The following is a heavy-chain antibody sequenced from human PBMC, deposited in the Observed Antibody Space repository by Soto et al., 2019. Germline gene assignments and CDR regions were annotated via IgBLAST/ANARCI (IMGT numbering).Heavy chain of an antibody. V-gene: IGHV1-69*06. CDR2: IIPIFGTA. Sequence: SVKVSCKASGGTFSSYAISWVRQAPGQGLEWMGGIIPIFGTANYAQKFQGRVTITADKSTSTAYMELSRLRSEDTAVYYCARNYPNDALDIWGQGTMVTVSS. J-gene: IGHJ3*02. D-gene: IGHD3-10*01. CDR1: GGTFSSYA. CDR3: ARNYPNDALDI.